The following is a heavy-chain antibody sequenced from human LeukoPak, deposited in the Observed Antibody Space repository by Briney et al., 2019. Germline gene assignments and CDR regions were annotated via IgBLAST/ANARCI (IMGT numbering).Heavy chain of an antibody. Sequence: SQTLSLTCTVSGGSIRSGGYYWSWIRQPPGKGLEWIGYIYHSGSTYYNPSLKSRVTISVDRSKNQFSLKLSSVTAADTAVYYCARDHGGSYYFDYWGQGTLVTVSS. J-gene: IGHJ4*02. CDR3: ARDHGGSYYFDY. V-gene: IGHV4-30-2*01. CDR1: GGSIRSGGYY. CDR2: IYHSGST.